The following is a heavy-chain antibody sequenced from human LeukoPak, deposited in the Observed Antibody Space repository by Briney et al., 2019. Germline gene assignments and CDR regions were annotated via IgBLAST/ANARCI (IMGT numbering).Heavy chain of an antibody. CDR2: ISGSGGST. Sequence: PGGSLRLSCAASGFTFSSYGMSWVRQAPGKGLEWVSAISGSGGSTYYADSVKGRFTISRDNSKNTLYLQMNGLSAEDTAVYYCARGDYYTSGGNWYLDLWGRGTLVAVSS. CDR3: ARGDYYTSGGNWYLDL. J-gene: IGHJ2*01. CDR1: GFTFSSYG. D-gene: IGHD3-10*01. V-gene: IGHV3-23*01.